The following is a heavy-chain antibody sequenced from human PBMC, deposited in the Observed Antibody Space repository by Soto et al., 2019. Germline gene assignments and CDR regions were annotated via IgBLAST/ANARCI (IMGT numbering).Heavy chain of an antibody. Sequence: GGSLRLSCAASGFTFSSYSMNWVRQAPGKGLEWVSSISSSSSYIYYADSVKGRFTISRDNAKNSLYLQMNSLRAEDTAVYYCARSYGDYGRRPFDPWGQGTLVTVSS. CDR2: ISSSSSYI. D-gene: IGHD4-17*01. CDR3: ARSYGDYGRRPFDP. J-gene: IGHJ5*02. V-gene: IGHV3-21*01. CDR1: GFTFSSYS.